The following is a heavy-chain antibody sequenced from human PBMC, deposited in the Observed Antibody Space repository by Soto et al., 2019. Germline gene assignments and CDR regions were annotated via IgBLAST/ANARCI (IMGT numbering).Heavy chain of an antibody. V-gene: IGHV4-61*01. J-gene: IGHJ5*01. CDR2: ISYSGST. CDR1: GGSVSSASFY. Sequence: PAETLSLSYTVSGGSVSSASFYWNWIRQPPGKGLEWIGYISYSGSTNYNPSLRSRVTISVDTSKNQFSLRLTSATAADTAVYYCARGDAINWFDSWGQGTRVTVSS. CDR3: ARGDAINWFDS. D-gene: IGHD2-2*01.